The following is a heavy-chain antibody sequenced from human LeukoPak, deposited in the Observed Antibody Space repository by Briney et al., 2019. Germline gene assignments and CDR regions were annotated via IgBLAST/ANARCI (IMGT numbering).Heavy chain of an antibody. V-gene: IGHV1-18*01. CDR2: ISAYNGNT. CDR3: AGDPEGSSGWYGGHFDY. J-gene: IGHJ4*02. CDR1: GYTFTSYG. Sequence: GASVKVSCXASGYTFTSYGISWVRQARGQGLEWMAWISAYNGNTNYAQKLQGRVTMTTDTSTSTAYMELRSLRSDDTAVYYCAGDPEGSSGWYGGHFDYWGQGTLVTVSS. D-gene: IGHD6-19*01.